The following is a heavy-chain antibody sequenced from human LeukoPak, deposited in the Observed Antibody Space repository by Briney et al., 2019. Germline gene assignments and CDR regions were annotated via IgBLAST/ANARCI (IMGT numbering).Heavy chain of an antibody. CDR1: GFTFDDYG. V-gene: IGHV3-20*04. D-gene: IGHD3-22*01. J-gene: IGHJ4*02. Sequence: GGSLRLSCAASGFTFDDYGMSWVRQAPGKGLEWVSGINWNGGSTGYADSVKGRFTISRDNAKNSLYLQMNSLRAEDTALYYCARGYYYDSSGYYYGHAYWGQGTLVPVSS. CDR3: ARGYYYDSSGYYYGHAY. CDR2: INWNGGST.